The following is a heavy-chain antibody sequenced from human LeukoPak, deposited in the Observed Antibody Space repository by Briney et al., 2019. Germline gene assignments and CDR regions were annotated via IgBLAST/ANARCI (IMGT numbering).Heavy chain of an antibody. Sequence: ASVKVSCKASGYTFTSYYIHWVRQAPGQGLEWMGWINPNSGVTHYPQKFQGRVTLTRDTSISTAYMELSRLRSDDTAVYYCARDHGITIPPDAFDIWGQGTMVTVSS. CDR3: ARDHGITIPPDAFDI. D-gene: IGHD3-9*01. CDR2: INPNSGVT. J-gene: IGHJ3*02. V-gene: IGHV1-2*02. CDR1: GYTFTSYY.